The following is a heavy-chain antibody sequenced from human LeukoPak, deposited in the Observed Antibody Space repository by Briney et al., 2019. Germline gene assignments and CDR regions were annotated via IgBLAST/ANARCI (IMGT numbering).Heavy chain of an antibody. V-gene: IGHV1-8*01. J-gene: IGHJ5*01. Sequence: PLKVSCTGPVYTFTSYDINWVRQATVHGLEWRGWMNPKSGNTGYAQKFQGRVTMTRNTSINTAYMELSSLRSQDTAVYDCASYGSGSYYNGGGRFDSWGQGTLVTVSS. CDR1: VYTFTSYD. D-gene: IGHD3-10*01. CDR2: MNPKSGNT. CDR3: ASYGSGSYYNGGGRFDS.